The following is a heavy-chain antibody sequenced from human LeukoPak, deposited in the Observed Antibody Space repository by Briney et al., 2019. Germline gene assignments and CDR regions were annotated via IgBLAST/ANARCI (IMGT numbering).Heavy chain of an antibody. CDR3: ARVMSSSWYYYYYGMDV. CDR1: GFTFSSYA. D-gene: IGHD6-13*01. CDR2: ISYDGSNK. J-gene: IGHJ6*02. Sequence: GGSLRLSCAASGFTFSSYAMHWVRQAPGKGLEWVAVISYDGSNKYYADSVKGRFTISRDNAKNTLYLQMNSLRAEDTAVYYCARVMSSSWYYYYYGMDVWGQGTTVTVSS. V-gene: IGHV3-30-3*01.